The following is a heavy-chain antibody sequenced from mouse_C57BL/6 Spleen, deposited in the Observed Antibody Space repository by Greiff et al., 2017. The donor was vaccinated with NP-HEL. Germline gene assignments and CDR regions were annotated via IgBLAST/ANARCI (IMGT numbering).Heavy chain of an antibody. J-gene: IGHJ1*03. CDR1: GYTFTSYW. CDR2: IDPSDSYT. CDR3: ARTGTTAVASSGYFDV. D-gene: IGHD1-1*01. Sequence: QVQLQQPGAELVKPGASVKLSCKASGYTFTSYWMQWVKQRPGQGLEWIGEIDPSDSYTNYNQKFKGKATLTVDTSSSTAYMQLSSLTSEDSAVYYCARTGTTAVASSGYFDVWGTGTTVTVSS. V-gene: IGHV1-50*01.